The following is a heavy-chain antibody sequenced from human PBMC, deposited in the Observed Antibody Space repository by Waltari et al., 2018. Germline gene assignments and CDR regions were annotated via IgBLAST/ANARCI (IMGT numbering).Heavy chain of an antibody. D-gene: IGHD6-19*01. V-gene: IGHV3-48*03. CDR1: GVPFTPSV. CDR2: ISNSGETI. Sequence: EVALVESGGTLIPPGGSLRPSGAALGVPFTPSVIKVVLKAPGKGLDWLANISNSGETIHYADSVRGRFAISRDNAKNSLYLQMNSLRAEDTGVYFCARGLVSDGGWYFDHWGQGTLVSVSS. CDR3: ARGLVSDGGWYFDH. J-gene: IGHJ4*02.